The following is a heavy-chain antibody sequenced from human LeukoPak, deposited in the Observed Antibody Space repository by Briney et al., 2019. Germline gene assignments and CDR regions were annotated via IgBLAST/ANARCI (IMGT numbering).Heavy chain of an antibody. CDR2: IHKSGTIT. CDR3: ARDPHALDF. J-gene: IGHJ4*02. CDR1: GFSFSTYS. Sequence: QPGGSLRLSCAASGFSFSTYSMNWVRQAPGKGLEWVSYIHKSGTITYYRDSVKGRFTISRDNAKNSLYLQMNSLRDEDTAVYCCARDPHALDFWGQGTLVTVSS. V-gene: IGHV3-48*02.